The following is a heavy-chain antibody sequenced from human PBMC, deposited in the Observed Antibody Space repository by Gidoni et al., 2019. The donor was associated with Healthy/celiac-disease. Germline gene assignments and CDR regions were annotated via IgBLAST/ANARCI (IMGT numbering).Heavy chain of an antibody. V-gene: IGHV3-15*01. D-gene: IGHD3-10*01. CDR3: TTERLLWFGVDP. J-gene: IGHJ5*02. Sequence: EVQLVESGGGLVKPGGSLRLSCAASGFTFSNAWMSWVRQAPGKGLEWVGRIKSKTEGGTTDYAAPVKGRFTISRDDSKNTLYLQMNSLKTEDTAVYYCTTERLLWFGVDPWGQGTLVTVSS. CDR2: IKSKTEGGTT. CDR1: GFTFSNAW.